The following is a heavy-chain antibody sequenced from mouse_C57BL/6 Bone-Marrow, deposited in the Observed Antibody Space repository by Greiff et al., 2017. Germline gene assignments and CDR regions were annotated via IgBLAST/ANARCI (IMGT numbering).Heavy chain of an antibody. CDR3: ARGDCYGSSYVWFAY. CDR2: IFPGGGST. J-gene: IGHJ3*01. D-gene: IGHD1-1*01. CDR1: GYTFTSHW. V-gene: IGHV1-56*01. Sequence: VQLQQSGPELVRPGASVKISCKAPGYTFTSHWMQWVRQRPGQGLEWLGEIFPGGGSTYYNEKFKGKATLTVDTSSSTAYMQLSSLTSEDSAVYFCARGDCYGSSYVWFAYWGQGTLVTVSA.